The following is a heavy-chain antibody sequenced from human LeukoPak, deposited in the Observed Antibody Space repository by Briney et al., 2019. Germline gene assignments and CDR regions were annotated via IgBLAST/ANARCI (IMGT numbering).Heavy chain of an antibody. D-gene: IGHD3-16*02. CDR1: GGSISSYY. CDR3: ARDRRGYDYVWGSYRYDAFDI. Sequence: SETLSLTCTVSGGSISSYYWSWIRQPPGKGLEWIGYIYCSGSTNYNPSLKSRVTISVDTSKNQFSLKLSSVTAADTAVYYCARDRRGYDYVWGSYRYDAFDIWGQGTMVTVSS. V-gene: IGHV4-59*01. J-gene: IGHJ3*02. CDR2: IYCSGST.